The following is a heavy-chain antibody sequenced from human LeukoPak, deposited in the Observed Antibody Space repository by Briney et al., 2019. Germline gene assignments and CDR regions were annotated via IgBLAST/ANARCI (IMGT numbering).Heavy chain of an antibody. Sequence: SETLSLTCTVSGGSISSYYWSWIRQPPGKGLEWIGYIYYSGSTNYNPSLKSRVTISVDTSKNQFSLKLSSVTAADTAVYYCARSPALPTYFDYWGQGTLVTVSS. CDR1: GGSISSYY. CDR2: IYYSGST. V-gene: IGHV4-59*01. J-gene: IGHJ4*02. CDR3: ARSPALPTYFDY.